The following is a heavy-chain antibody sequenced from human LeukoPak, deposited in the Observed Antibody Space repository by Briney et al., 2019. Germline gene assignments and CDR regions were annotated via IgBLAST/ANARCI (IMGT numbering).Heavy chain of an antibody. CDR2: ISSSGTTI. J-gene: IGHJ2*01. Sequence: GGSLRLSCAASGFSFSNYEMNWVRQAPGKGLEWVSHISSSGTTIDYGDSVRGRVTISRDNAKNSLYLQINSLRADDTAFYYCARDLGGWYFDLWGRGTLAIVSS. V-gene: IGHV3-48*03. CDR1: GFSFSNYE. D-gene: IGHD7-27*01. CDR3: ARDLGGWYFDL.